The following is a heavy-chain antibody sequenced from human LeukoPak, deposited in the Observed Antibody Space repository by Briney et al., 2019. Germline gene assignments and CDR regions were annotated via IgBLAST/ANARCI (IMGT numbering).Heavy chain of an antibody. CDR1: GFTFSSYS. V-gene: IGHV3-48*01. Sequence: QAGGSLRLSCAASGFTFSSYSMNWVRQAPGKGLEWVSYISSSSSTIYYADSVKGRFTISRDNAKNSLYLQMNSLRAEDTAVYYCAKGRGYNGYGDTIEYWGQGTLVTVSS. J-gene: IGHJ4*02. CDR3: AKGRGYNGYGDTIEY. CDR2: ISSSSSTI. D-gene: IGHD5-12*01.